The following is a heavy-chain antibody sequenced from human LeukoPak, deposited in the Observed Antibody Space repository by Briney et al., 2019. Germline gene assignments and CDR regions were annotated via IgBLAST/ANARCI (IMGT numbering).Heavy chain of an antibody. CDR2: INPNSGGT. D-gene: IGHD5-24*01. Sequence: ASVKVSCTASGYTFTVYYMHWVRQAPGQGLEWMGWINPNSGGTNYAQKFQGWVTMTRDTSISTAYMELSRLRSDDTAVYYCARTEMATKGPLDYWGQGTLVTVSS. CDR1: GYTFTVYY. CDR3: ARTEMATKGPLDY. J-gene: IGHJ4*02. V-gene: IGHV1-2*04.